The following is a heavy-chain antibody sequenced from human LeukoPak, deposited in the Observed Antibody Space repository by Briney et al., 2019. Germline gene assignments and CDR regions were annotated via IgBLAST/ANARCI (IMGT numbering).Heavy chain of an antibody. Sequence: GGSLRLSCTASGFTFSSYSMNWVRQAPGKGLEWVSSISSSSNYIYYADSVKGRFTISRENAKNSLYLQINSLRAEDTAVCYCARGGAVAGNNYFDYWGQGTLVTVSS. CDR2: ISSSSNYI. D-gene: IGHD6-19*01. CDR1: GFTFSSYS. V-gene: IGHV3-21*01. J-gene: IGHJ4*02. CDR3: ARGGAVAGNNYFDY.